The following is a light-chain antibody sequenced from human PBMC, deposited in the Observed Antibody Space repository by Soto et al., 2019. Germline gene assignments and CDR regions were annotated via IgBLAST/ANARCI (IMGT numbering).Light chain of an antibody. J-gene: IGLJ1*01. Sequence: LTQPASVSGSPGQSITISCTGTSSDVGGYNYVSWYQQHPGKAPKVMIYEVSDRPSGVSNRFSGSKSGNTASLTISGLQAEDEADYYCSSYTSSNTYVFGTGTKV. CDR2: EVS. CDR1: SSDVGGYNY. V-gene: IGLV2-14*01. CDR3: SSYTSSNTYV.